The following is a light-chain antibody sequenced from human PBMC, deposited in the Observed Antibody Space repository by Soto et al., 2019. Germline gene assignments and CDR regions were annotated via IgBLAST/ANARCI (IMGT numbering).Light chain of an antibody. V-gene: IGKV3-11*01. CDR1: QSVSSY. CDR3: QQRSNWPPT. J-gene: IGKJ1*01. CDR2: DAS. Sequence: EIVLTQSPATLSLSPGERATLSCRASQSVSSYLAWYQQKPGQAPRLLIYDASNRATGIPARFSGSGSGTDFTRTISSLEPEDFAVYYCQQRSNWPPTCGHGTKVEIK.